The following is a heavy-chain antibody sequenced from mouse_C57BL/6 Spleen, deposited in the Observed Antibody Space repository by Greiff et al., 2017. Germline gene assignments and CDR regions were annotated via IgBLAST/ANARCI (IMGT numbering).Heavy chain of an antibody. CDR1: GYTFTSYW. CDR3: ARFAGYSSRYFDV. D-gene: IGHD2-3*01. J-gene: IGHJ1*03. Sequence: QVQLQQPGAELVRPGSSVKLSCKASGYTFTSYWMHWVKQRPIQGLEWIGNIDPSDSETHYNQKFKDKATLTVDKSSSTAYMQLSSLTSEDSAVYYCARFAGYSSRYFDVWGTGTTVTVSS. V-gene: IGHV1-52*01. CDR2: IDPSDSET.